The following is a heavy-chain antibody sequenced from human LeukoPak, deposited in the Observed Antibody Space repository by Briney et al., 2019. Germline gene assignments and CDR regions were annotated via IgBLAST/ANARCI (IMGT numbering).Heavy chain of an antibody. Sequence: PSETLSLTCTVSGGSISSSSYYWDWIRQPPGKGLEWIGSIYYSGSTYYNPSLKSRVTISVDTSKNQFSLKLSSVTAADTAVYYCARVSAAGGGYYYYMDVWGKGTTVTVSS. V-gene: IGHV4-39*01. CDR1: GGSISSSSYY. CDR3: ARVSAAGGGYYYYMDV. J-gene: IGHJ6*03. CDR2: IYYSGST. D-gene: IGHD6-13*01.